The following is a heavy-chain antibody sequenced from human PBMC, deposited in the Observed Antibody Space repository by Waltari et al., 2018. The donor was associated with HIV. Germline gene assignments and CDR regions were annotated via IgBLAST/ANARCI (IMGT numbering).Heavy chain of an antibody. CDR2: IYHSGTT. CDR1: GGSISSSNW. Sequence: QVQLQESGPGLVKPSGTLSLTCAVSGGSISSSNWWSWVRQPPGKGLEWIGEIYHSGTTYYNPSLKSRVTISVDKSKSQFSLKLTSVTAADTAVYYCARGMVVPAAIRGVWFDPWGQGTLVTVSS. D-gene: IGHD2-2*02. V-gene: IGHV4-4*02. J-gene: IGHJ5*02. CDR3: ARGMVVPAAIRGVWFDP.